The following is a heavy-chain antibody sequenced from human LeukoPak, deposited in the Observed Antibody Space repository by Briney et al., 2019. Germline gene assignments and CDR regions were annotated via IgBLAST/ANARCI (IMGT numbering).Heavy chain of an antibody. Sequence: GGSLRLSCAASGFTFSSYGMHWVRQAPGKGLEWVTVISYDGSNKYYADSVKGRFTISRDNSKNTLYLQMNSLRAEDTAVYYCASSGWYVISYFDYWGQGTLVTVSS. CDR3: ASSGWYVISYFDY. V-gene: IGHV3-30*03. CDR1: GFTFSSYG. J-gene: IGHJ4*02. CDR2: ISYDGSNK. D-gene: IGHD6-19*01.